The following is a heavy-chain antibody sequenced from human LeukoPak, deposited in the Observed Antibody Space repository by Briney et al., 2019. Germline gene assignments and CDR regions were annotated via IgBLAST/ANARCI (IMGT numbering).Heavy chain of an antibody. CDR1: GGSISSNTFY. Sequence: PSETLSLICSVSGGSISSNTFYWGWVRQPPGKGLEWIATINYSGTTHYNPSLKSRVTISPDTSNNQFSLKLNSVTAADTAVYYCARGRWVSRTHYNFDYWGQGTLVTVSS. CDR2: INYSGTT. V-gene: IGHV4-39*07. J-gene: IGHJ4*02. CDR3: ARGRWVSRTHYNFDY. D-gene: IGHD2-2*01.